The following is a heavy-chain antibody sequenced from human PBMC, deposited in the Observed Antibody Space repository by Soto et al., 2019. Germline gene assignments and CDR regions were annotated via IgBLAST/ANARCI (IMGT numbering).Heavy chain of an antibody. Sequence: QVQLVQSGAEVKKPGSSVKVSCKASGGTFSSYAISWVRQAPGQGLEWMGGIIPIFGTANYAQKFQGRVTITADESTSTAYMELSSLRSEDTAVYYCARAHGEDGYNSVWYFDLWGRGTLVTVSS. CDR1: GGTFSSYA. CDR3: ARAHGEDGYNSVWYFDL. D-gene: IGHD5-12*01. CDR2: IIPIFGTA. J-gene: IGHJ2*01. V-gene: IGHV1-69*01.